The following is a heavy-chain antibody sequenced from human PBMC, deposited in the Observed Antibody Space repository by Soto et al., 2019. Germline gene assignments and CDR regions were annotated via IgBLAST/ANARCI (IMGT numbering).Heavy chain of an antibody. Sequence: SETLSLTCAVYGGSFSGYYWSWIRQPPGKGLEWIGEINHSGSTNYNPSLKSRVTISVDTSKNQFSLKLSSVTAADTAVYYCARSEGYSSPGYMDVWGKGTTVTVSS. J-gene: IGHJ6*03. CDR3: ARSEGYSSPGYMDV. CDR1: GGSFSGYY. CDR2: INHSGST. D-gene: IGHD5-18*01. V-gene: IGHV4-34*01.